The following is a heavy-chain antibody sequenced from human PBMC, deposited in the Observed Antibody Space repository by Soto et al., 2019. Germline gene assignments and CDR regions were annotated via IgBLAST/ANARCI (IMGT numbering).Heavy chain of an antibody. CDR1: VGSISSSSYY. CDR3: ARDLYDFWSGYYYYYGMDV. V-gene: IGHV4-39*01. D-gene: IGHD3-3*01. CDR2: IYYSGST. Sequence: SETLFLTCTVSVGSISSSSYYWGWIRQPPGKGLEWIGSIYYSGSTYYNPSLRSRVTISVDTSKNQFSLKLSSVTAADTAVYYCARDLYDFWSGYYYYYGMDVWGQGTTVTVSS. J-gene: IGHJ6*02.